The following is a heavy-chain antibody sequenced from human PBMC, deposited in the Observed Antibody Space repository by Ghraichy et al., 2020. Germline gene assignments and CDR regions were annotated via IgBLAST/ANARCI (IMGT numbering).Heavy chain of an antibody. Sequence: ASVKVSCKASGYTFTSYGISWVRQAPGQGLEWMGWISAYNGNTNYAQKLQGRVTMTTDTSTSTAYMELRSLRSDDTAVYYCARDDNYCSSTSCSLYYYYGMDVWGQGTTVTVSS. CDR2: ISAYNGNT. CDR3: ARDDNYCSSTSCSLYYYYGMDV. D-gene: IGHD2-2*01. V-gene: IGHV1-18*04. CDR1: GYTFTSYG. J-gene: IGHJ6*02.